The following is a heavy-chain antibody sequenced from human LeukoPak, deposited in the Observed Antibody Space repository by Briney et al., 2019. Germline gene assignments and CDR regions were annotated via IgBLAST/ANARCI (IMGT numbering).Heavy chain of an antibody. Sequence: GGSLRLSCAASGFSLISYGMHWVRQAPGKGLEWVGVISDDGRRKDYADSVKGRFTISRDNAKDTLYLQMNSLRAEDTAVYYCAKRPSDCGDYVSYFDYWGQGTLVTVSS. CDR2: ISDDGRRK. V-gene: IGHV3-30*18. CDR3: AKRPSDCGDYVSYFDY. J-gene: IGHJ4*02. D-gene: IGHD4-17*01. CDR1: GFSLISYG.